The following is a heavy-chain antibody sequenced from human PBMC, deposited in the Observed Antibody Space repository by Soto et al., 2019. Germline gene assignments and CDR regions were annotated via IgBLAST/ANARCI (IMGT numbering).Heavy chain of an antibody. Sequence: EVQLVESGGDLVQPGGSLRLSCVASGFTFSSYSMNWVRQAPGKGLEWVSYISTSSNTIYYADSVKGRFTISRDNVKNSLDLQMNSLRAEDTAVYYCARRPCGGSCYSNWFDPWGQGTLVTVSS. CDR2: ISTSSNTI. V-gene: IGHV3-48*01. J-gene: IGHJ5*02. D-gene: IGHD2-15*01. CDR1: GFTFSSYS. CDR3: ARRPCGGSCYSNWFDP.